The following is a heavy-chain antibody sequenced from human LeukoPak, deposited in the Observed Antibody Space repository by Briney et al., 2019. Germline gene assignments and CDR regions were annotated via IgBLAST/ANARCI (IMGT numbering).Heavy chain of an antibody. CDR1: GFVFSDYG. CDR2: IRYDGSDP. V-gene: IGHV3-30*02. CDR3: ARDKGSGQWKSDY. D-gene: IGHD6-19*01. Sequence: GGSLILSCATSGFVFSDYGIHWVRQAPGKGLEWVAFIRYDGSDPNYPDSVKGRFTISRDNSKNMVQLQMNSLRAEDTAVYYCARDKGSGQWKSDYWGQGTPVTVSS. J-gene: IGHJ4*02.